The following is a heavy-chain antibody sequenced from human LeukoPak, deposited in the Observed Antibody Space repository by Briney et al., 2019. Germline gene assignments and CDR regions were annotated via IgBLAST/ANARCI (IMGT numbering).Heavy chain of an antibody. Sequence: ASVKVSCKASGYTFITYYMHWVRQAPGQGLEWMGIINPSGDSTSYAQKFQGRVTMTRDTSTSTVYMELSSLRSEDTAVYYCARDFIGSLDYYYYYGMDVWGQGTTVTVSS. CDR2: INPSGDST. CDR1: GYTFITYY. V-gene: IGHV1-46*01. J-gene: IGHJ6*02. D-gene: IGHD1-26*01. CDR3: ARDFIGSLDYYYYYGMDV.